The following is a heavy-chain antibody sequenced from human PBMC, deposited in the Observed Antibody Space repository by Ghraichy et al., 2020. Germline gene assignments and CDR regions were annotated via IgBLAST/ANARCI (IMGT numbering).Heavy chain of an antibody. D-gene: IGHD3-10*01. V-gene: IGHV4-39*07. CDR2: IYYSGST. Sequence: SETLSLTCTVSGDSVTSVYYYWGWIRQPPGKGLEWIGSIYYSGSTYYNSALKSRVTISVDTSKNLSSLRLNSMTAADTAMYYCARGSDFSGSGSYYSHFFASWGQGTLVTVSA. J-gene: IGHJ4*02. CDR3: ARGSDFSGSGSYYSHFFAS. CDR1: GDSVTSVYYY.